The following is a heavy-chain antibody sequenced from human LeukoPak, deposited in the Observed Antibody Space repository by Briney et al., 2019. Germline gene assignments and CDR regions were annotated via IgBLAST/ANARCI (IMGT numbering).Heavy chain of an antibody. J-gene: IGHJ4*02. CDR2: IYYSGST. Sequence: SETLSLTCTVSGGSISSYYWSWIRQPPGKGLEWIGYIYYSGSTNYNPSPKSRVTISVDTSKNQFSLKLSSVTAADTAVYYCARDDVLMVYGSDYWGQGTLVTVSS. D-gene: IGHD2-8*01. V-gene: IGHV4-59*12. CDR1: GGSISSYY. CDR3: ARDDVLMVYGSDY.